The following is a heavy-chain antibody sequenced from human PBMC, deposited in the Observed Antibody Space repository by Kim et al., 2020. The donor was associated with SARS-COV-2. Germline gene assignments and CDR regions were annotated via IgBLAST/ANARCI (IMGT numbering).Heavy chain of an antibody. V-gene: IGHV4-39*01. Sequence: SETLSLTCTVSGGSISSSSYYWGWIRQPPGKGLEWIGSIYYSGSTYYNPSLKSRVTISVDTSKNQFSLKLSSVTAADTAVYYCARHSPPGYDILTGYSGDCDYWGQGTLVTVSS. CDR3: ARHSPPGYDILTGYSGDCDY. CDR1: GGSISSSSYY. CDR2: IYYSGST. J-gene: IGHJ4*02. D-gene: IGHD3-9*01.